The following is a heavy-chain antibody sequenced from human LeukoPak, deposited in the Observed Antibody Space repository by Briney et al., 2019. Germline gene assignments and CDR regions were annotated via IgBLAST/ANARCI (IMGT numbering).Heavy chain of an antibody. CDR1: GFTFNRFA. V-gene: IGHV3-23*01. Sequence: GGSLRLSCAASGFTFNRFAMNWVRQAPVKGLEWVSTISSNGANTHYADSVKGRFTISRDDSKNTLYLQMDSLRAEDTAIYYCAKDVPDIVGVPMFDSWGQGTLVTVSS. CDR3: AKDVPDIVGVPMFDS. CDR2: ISSNGANT. J-gene: IGHJ4*02. D-gene: IGHD1-26*01.